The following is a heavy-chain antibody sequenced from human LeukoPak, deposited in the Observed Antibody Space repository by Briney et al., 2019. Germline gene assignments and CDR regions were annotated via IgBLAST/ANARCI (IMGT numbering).Heavy chain of an antibody. V-gene: IGHV3-23*01. Sequence: SGGSLRLSCAASGFSFSTYAMSWVRQAPGKGLQWVSAISGSGGSTYYADSVKGRFTISRDNSKNTLYLQMNSLRAEDTAVYYCAKDGERHSSSFPLYDYWGQGTLVTVSS. CDR3: AKDGERHSSSFPLYDY. CDR1: GFSFSTYA. D-gene: IGHD6-6*01. CDR2: ISGSGGST. J-gene: IGHJ4*02.